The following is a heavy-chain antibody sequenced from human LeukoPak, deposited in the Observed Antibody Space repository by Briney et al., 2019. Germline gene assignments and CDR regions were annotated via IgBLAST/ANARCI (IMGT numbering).Heavy chain of an antibody. CDR3: ARDHSSASYTYYYYYMDV. Sequence: GGSLRLSCAASGFTFSSYSMNWVRQAPGKGLEWVSSISSSSSYIYYADSVKGRFTISRDNSKNTLYLQMNSLRAEDTAVYYCARDHSSASYTYYYYYMDVWGKGTTVTVSS. CDR1: GFTFSSYS. CDR2: ISSSSSYI. V-gene: IGHV3-21*04. J-gene: IGHJ6*03. D-gene: IGHD1-26*01.